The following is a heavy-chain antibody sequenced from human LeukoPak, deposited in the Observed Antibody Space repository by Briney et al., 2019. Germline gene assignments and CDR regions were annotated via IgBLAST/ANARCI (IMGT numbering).Heavy chain of an antibody. Sequence: GASVKVSCKASGYTFSNYYMHWVRQAPGQGLEWMGWISAYNGNTNYAQKLQGRVTMTTDTSTSTAYMELRSLRSDDTAVYYCASGPFGESPLGYWGQGTLVTVSS. D-gene: IGHD3-10*01. V-gene: IGHV1-18*04. J-gene: IGHJ4*02. CDR3: ASGPFGESPLGY. CDR2: ISAYNGNT. CDR1: GYTFSNYY.